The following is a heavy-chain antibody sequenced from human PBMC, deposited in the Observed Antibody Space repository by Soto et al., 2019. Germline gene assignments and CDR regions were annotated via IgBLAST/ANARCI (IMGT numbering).Heavy chain of an antibody. Sequence: PGGSLRLSCAASGFSFSTYGMHWVRQAPGKGLEWVAVISYDGSNKYYADSVKGRFTISRDNSKNTLYLQMNSLRAEDTAVYYCAKDGYYWFGELSQYYYYSYGMDVWGQGTTVTVSS. D-gene: IGHD3-10*01. CDR3: AKDGYYWFGELSQYYYYSYGMDV. CDR1: GFSFSTYG. J-gene: IGHJ6*02. V-gene: IGHV3-30*18. CDR2: ISYDGSNK.